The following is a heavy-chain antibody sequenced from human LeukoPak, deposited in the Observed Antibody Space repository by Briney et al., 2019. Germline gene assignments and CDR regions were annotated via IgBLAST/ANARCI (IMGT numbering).Heavy chain of an antibody. CDR3: ARGTSGTFKSFDY. J-gene: IGHJ4*02. V-gene: IGHV3-30*14. CDR2: ISYDGNAK. Sequence: PGGSLRLSCTASGLTFSTNPMHWVRQALGKGLEWVAVISYDGNAKYYADSVKGRFTISRDNSNNTLYLQINSLRAEDTAVYYCARGTSGTFKSFDYWGQGTLVTVSS. D-gene: IGHD1-26*01. CDR1: GLTFSTNP.